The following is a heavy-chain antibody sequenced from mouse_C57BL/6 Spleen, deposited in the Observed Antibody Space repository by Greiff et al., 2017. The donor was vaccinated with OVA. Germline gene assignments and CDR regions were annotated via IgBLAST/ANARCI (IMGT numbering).Heavy chain of an antibody. CDR3: ARRGGYGSLDY. V-gene: IGHV1-9*01. Sequence: QVQLKQSGAELMKPGASVKLSCKATGYTFTGYWIEWVKQRPGHGLEWIGEILPGSGSTNYNEKFKGKATFTADTSSNTAYLQLSSLTTEDAAIYCGARRGGYGSLDYWGQGTTLTVSS. CDR2: ILPGSGST. CDR1: GYTFTGYW. D-gene: IGHD1-1*01. J-gene: IGHJ2*01.